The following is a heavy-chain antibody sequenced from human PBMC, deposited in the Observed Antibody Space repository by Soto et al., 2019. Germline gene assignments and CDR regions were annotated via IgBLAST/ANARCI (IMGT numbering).Heavy chain of an antibody. CDR2: IFYTGST. Sequence: SETLSLTCGIFGGSISGYYWSWIRQPPGKGLEWIGYIFYTGSTTYNPSLKSRVTISGDTSKNQFSLNLSAVTAADTAVYYCARTQGVSYSYGMDVWGQGTTVTVSS. CDR1: GGSISGYY. J-gene: IGHJ6*02. CDR3: ARTQGVSYSYGMDV. V-gene: IGHV4-59*01.